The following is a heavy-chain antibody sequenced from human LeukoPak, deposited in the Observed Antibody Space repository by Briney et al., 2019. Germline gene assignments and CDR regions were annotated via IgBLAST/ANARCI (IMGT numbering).Heavy chain of an antibody. D-gene: IGHD1-1*01. CDR2: IYSGTI. CDR1: GFTVSSNS. V-gene: IGHV3-53*01. Sequence: GGSLRLPCTVSGFTVSSNSMSWVRQAPGKGLEWVSFIYSGTIHYSDSVKGRFTISRDNSKNTLYLQMNSLRADDTALYYCARDRRYASFDNWGQGTLVTVSS. CDR3: ARDRRYASFDN. J-gene: IGHJ4*02.